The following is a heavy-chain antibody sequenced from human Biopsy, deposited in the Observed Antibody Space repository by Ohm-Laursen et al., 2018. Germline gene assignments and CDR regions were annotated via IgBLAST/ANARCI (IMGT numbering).Heavy chain of an antibody. CDR1: TGTFNSYG. Sequence: VKISCKSPTGTFNSYGIIWVRQAPGQGLEWMGRIIPILRTTAYAQTFLGRVTITADSPTSTVDMELTSLTSDDTAVYFCAREAIGYQLPCDDWGQGTLATVSS. CDR2: IIPILRTT. CDR3: AREAIGYQLPCDD. V-gene: IGHV1-69*11. D-gene: IGHD2-2*01. J-gene: IGHJ4*02.